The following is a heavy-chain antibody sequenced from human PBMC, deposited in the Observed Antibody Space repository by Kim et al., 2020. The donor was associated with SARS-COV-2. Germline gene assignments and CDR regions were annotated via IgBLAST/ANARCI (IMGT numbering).Heavy chain of an antibody. Sequence: DALGTPDADTVKARYTIARDNAKNPLYLQMNSLRAEDTAVYYCARDRLFGWGQGTLVTVSS. CDR3: ARDRLFG. CDR2: DALGT. D-gene: IGHD3-10*01. J-gene: IGHJ4*02. V-gene: IGHV3-74*03.